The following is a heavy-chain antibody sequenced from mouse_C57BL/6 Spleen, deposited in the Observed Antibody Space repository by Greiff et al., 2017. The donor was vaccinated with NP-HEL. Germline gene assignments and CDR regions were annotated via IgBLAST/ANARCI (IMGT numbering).Heavy chain of an antibody. D-gene: IGHD2-4*01. Sequence: VQLQQSGPELVKPGASVKIPCKASGYTFTDYNMDWVKQSHGKSLEWIGDINPNNGGTIYNQKFKGKATLTVDKSSSTAYMELRSLTSEDTAVYYCAREGIYYDYEYYFDDWGQGTTLTVSS. V-gene: IGHV1-18*01. CDR1: GYTFTDYN. J-gene: IGHJ2*01. CDR2: INPNNGGT. CDR3: AREGIYYDYEYYFDD.